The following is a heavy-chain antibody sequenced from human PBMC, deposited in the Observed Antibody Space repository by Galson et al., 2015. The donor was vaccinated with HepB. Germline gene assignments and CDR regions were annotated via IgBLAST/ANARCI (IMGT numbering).Heavy chain of an antibody. Sequence: SLRLSCAASGFTFSSYGMHWVRQAPGKGLEWVAVIWYDGSNKYYADSVKGRFTISRDNSKNTLYLQMSSLRPEDTALYYCVPRYCSSSNCDSPYEYWGQGTLVTVSS. D-gene: IGHD2-2*01. CDR2: IWYDGSNK. CDR1: GFTFSSYG. CDR3: VPRYCSSSNCDSPYEY. V-gene: IGHV3-33*01. J-gene: IGHJ4*02.